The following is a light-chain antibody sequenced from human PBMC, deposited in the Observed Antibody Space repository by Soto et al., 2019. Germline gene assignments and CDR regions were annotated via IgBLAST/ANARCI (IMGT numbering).Light chain of an antibody. CDR3: QQYGSSVYT. CDR1: QSVSNNY. J-gene: IGKJ2*01. CDR2: GAS. Sequence: EIVLTQSPGTLSLSPGERVTLPCRASQSVSNNYVAWYIQRRGQAPRLLIYGASNRATGVPDRFSGSGSGTDFTLTISRLEREDFGVYFCQQYGSSVYTFGQGTKLQI. V-gene: IGKV3-20*01.